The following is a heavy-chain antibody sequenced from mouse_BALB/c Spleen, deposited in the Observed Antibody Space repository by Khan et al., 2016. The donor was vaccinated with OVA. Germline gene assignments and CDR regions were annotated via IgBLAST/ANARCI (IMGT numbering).Heavy chain of an antibody. J-gene: IGHJ1*01. D-gene: IGHD2-3*01. V-gene: IGHV9-3-1*01. CDR2: INTHTGEP. Sequence: QIQLVQSGPELKKPGETVKISCKAPGYTFTNYGMNWVKQAPGKGLKWMGWINTHTGEPTYADDFKGRFAFSFETSASTAYLQINNLKNEDTATSCCARNDNYGYIDVSGAENTFTVSS. CDR1: GYTFTNYG. CDR3: ARNDNYGYIDV.